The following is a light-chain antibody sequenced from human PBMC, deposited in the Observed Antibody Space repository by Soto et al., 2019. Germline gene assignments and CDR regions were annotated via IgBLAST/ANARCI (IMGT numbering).Light chain of an antibody. CDR3: AAWDASLNGL. V-gene: IGLV1-44*01. Sequence: QLVLTQPPSASGTPGQRVTISCSGSSSNIGSNTVNWYQQLPGTAPKLLIYSNNQRPSGVPDRFSASKSGTSASLAISGLQSEDEADYYCAAWDASLNGLFGGVTKLTVL. CDR2: SNN. CDR1: SSNIGSNT. J-gene: IGLJ2*01.